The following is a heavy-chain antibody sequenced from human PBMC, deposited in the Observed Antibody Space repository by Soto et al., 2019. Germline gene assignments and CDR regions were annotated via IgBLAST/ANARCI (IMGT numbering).Heavy chain of an antibody. V-gene: IGHV2-5*02. CDR1: GFSHTTSGVG. Sequence: QITLKESGPPLVKPTQTLTLTCTFSGFSHTTSGVGVGWIRQPPGKALEWLAINFWDDEKRYSPSLKSRLTITKDTSKNQVVLSMTNMDPVDTGTYYCEHPDPYDSSGYLAFDIWGQGTMVIVSS. J-gene: IGHJ3*02. D-gene: IGHD3-22*01. CDR2: NFWDDEK. CDR3: EHPDPYDSSGYLAFDI.